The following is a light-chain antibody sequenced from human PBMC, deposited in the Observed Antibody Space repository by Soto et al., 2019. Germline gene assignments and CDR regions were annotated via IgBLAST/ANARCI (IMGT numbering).Light chain of an antibody. CDR1: QDISNW. V-gene: IGKV1-12*01. CDR2: AAS. CDR3: QQANTFPLT. J-gene: IGKJ4*01. Sequence: DIQMTQSPSSVSPSLGDRVTITCRASQDISNWLAWYQQKPGKAPKLLIYAASSLQSGVPSRFSGSGYGTDFTLSISSLQPEDFATYYCQQANTFPLTFGGGTKVDIK.